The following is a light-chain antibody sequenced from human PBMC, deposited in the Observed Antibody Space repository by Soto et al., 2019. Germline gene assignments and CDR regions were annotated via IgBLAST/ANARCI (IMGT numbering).Light chain of an antibody. Sequence: DIQMTQSPSSLSASVGDRVTITCRASQSISSYLNWYQQRPGRAPELLIYSASRLLGGVPSRFTGSGSGTDFTLTISSLQNEDLATYYCQQSNSIPFTFGHGTKVDIK. V-gene: IGKV1-39*01. J-gene: IGKJ3*01. CDR3: QQSNSIPFT. CDR2: SAS. CDR1: QSISSY.